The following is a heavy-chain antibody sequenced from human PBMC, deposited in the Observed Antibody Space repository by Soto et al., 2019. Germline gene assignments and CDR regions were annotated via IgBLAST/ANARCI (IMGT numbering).Heavy chain of an antibody. D-gene: IGHD1-1*01. V-gene: IGHV3-30*14. J-gene: IGHJ6*01. CDR3: ARANIAWNDVGGMDV. Sequence: AGGSLRLSCAASGFSFNTYAMHWVRQAPGKGLEWVAVILYDGSKKDYADSVKGRFTISRDNSKNTLYLQMNSLRSEDTAVYYCARANIAWNDVGGMDVWGQGTTVTVSS. CDR2: ILYDGSKK. CDR1: GFSFNTYA.